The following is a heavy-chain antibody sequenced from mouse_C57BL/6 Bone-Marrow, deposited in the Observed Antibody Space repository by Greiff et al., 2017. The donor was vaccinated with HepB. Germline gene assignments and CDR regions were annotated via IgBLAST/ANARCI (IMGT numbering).Heavy chain of an antibody. CDR1: GFSFNTYA. J-gene: IGHJ4*01. Sequence: EVKLVESGGGLVQPKGSLKLSCAASGFSFNTYAMNWVRQAPGKGLEWVARIRSKSNNYATYYADSVKDRFTISRDDSESMLYLQMNNLKTEDTAMYYCVRQYDYDDAMDYWGQGTSVTVSS. CDR2: IRSKSNNYAT. D-gene: IGHD2-4*01. V-gene: IGHV10-1*01. CDR3: VRQYDYDDAMDY.